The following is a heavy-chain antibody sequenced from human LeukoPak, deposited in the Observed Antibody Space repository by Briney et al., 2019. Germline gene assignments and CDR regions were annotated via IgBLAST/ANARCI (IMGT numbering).Heavy chain of an antibody. CDR3: ARYAYYTRGSYWRYLDN. J-gene: IGHJ4*02. D-gene: IGHD3-10*01. Sequence: PGGSLRLSCAASGFILSDFSMTWVRQSPGKGPELVANIHPDGGQTYYVDSVRGRFTVSRDNAENSLYLQMNALGVEDTAVYYCARYAYYTRGSYWRYLDNWGQGILVTVSS. CDR1: GFILSDFS. V-gene: IGHV3-7*01. CDR2: IHPDGGQT.